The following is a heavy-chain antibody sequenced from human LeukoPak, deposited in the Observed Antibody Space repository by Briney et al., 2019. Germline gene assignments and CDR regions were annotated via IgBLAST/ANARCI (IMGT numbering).Heavy chain of an antibody. CDR3: ARDKGPYSGSFQGDY. D-gene: IGHD1-26*01. CDR1: GFTFSSYA. Sequence: GGSLRLSCAASGFTFSSYAMHWVRQAPGKGLEWVAVISYDGSNKYYADSVKGRFTISRDNSKNTLYLQMNSLRAEDTAVYYCARDKGPYSGSFQGDYWGQGTLVTVSS. CDR2: ISYDGSNK. J-gene: IGHJ4*02. V-gene: IGHV3-30-3*01.